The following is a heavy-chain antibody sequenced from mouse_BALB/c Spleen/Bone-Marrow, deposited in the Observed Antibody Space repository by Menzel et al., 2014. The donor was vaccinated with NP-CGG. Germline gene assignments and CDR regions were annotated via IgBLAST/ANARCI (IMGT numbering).Heavy chain of an antibody. Sequence: EVQVVESGPSLVKPSQTLSLTCSVTGDSITSGYWNWIRKFPGNKLEYMGYISYSGSTYYNPSLKSRISITRDTSKNXYYLQLNSVTTEDTATCYCARFRTTGAMDYWGQGTSVTVSS. V-gene: IGHV3-8*02. J-gene: IGHJ4*01. CDR2: ISYSGST. CDR3: ARFRTTGAMDY. CDR1: GDSITSGY.